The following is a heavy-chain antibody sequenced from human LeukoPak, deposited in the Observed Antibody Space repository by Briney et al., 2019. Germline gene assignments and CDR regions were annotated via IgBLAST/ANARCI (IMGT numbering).Heavy chain of an antibody. CDR3: ATYRQVLLPFES. D-gene: IGHD2-8*02. Sequence: PGGSLRLSCAASGFTFSSHAMHWVRQPPGKGLEWVSSIFPSGGEIHYADSVRGRFTISRDNSKSTLSLQMNSLRAEDTAIYYCATYRQVLLPFESWGQGTLVTVSS. V-gene: IGHV3-23*01. J-gene: IGHJ4*02. CDR1: GFTFSSHA. CDR2: IFPSGGEI.